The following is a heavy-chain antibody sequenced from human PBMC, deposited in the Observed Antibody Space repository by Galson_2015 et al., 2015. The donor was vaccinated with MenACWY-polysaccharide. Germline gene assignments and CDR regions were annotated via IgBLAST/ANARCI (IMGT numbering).Heavy chain of an antibody. Sequence: SLRLSCAASGFTFSTYAMSWVRQAPGKGLEWVSAISGSGGSTYYADSVKGRFTISRDNSKITLYLQMNSLRAEDTAVYYCAKDKAFHCSGGGCYSGSPDFWGQGTLVTVSS. CDR2: ISGSGGST. D-gene: IGHD2-15*01. CDR3: AKDKAFHCSGGGCYSGSPDF. V-gene: IGHV3-23*01. CDR1: GFTFSTYA. J-gene: IGHJ4*02.